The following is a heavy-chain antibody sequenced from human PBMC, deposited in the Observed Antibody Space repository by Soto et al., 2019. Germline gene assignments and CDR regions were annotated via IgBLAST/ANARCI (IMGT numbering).Heavy chain of an antibody. CDR3: GRILPPATFDY. Sequence: QVQLVQSGAEVKKPGASVKVSCKASGYTFTSYYVHWIRQAPGQGLEWMGIINASGGRTTYAPKFPGRVAMTRDTSTSTVYMELSSLTSEDTATSFCGRILPPATFDYWGQGTLVTVSS. D-gene: IGHD2-21*02. V-gene: IGHV1-46*03. CDR1: GYTFTSYY. J-gene: IGHJ4*02. CDR2: INASGGRT.